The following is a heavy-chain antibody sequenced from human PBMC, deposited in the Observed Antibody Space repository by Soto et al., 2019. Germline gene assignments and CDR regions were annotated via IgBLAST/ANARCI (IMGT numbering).Heavy chain of an antibody. Sequence: QVQLVESGGGAVQPGRSLRLSCAASGFTFSSYGMHWVRQAPGKGLEWVAVIWYDGSNKYYGDSVKGRFTISRDNSKNTLYLQMNSLRAEDTAVYYCARTESSGYCFDNWGQGTLVTVSS. J-gene: IGHJ4*02. D-gene: IGHD3-22*01. CDR2: IWYDGSNK. V-gene: IGHV3-33*01. CDR3: ARTESSGYCFDN. CDR1: GFTFSSYG.